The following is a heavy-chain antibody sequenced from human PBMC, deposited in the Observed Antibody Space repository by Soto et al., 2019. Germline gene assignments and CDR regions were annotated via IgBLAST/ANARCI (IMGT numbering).Heavy chain of an antibody. CDR1: GGSFSGYY. J-gene: IGHJ6*03. Sequence: SSETLSLTCAVYGGSFSGYYWSWIRQPPGKGLEWIGEINHSGSTNYNPSLKSRVTISVDTSKNQFPLKLSSVTAADTAVYYCAYSSSSEGDYYYYYMDVWGKGTTVTVSS. CDR3: AYSSSSEGDYYYYYMDV. V-gene: IGHV4-34*01. D-gene: IGHD6-6*01. CDR2: INHSGST.